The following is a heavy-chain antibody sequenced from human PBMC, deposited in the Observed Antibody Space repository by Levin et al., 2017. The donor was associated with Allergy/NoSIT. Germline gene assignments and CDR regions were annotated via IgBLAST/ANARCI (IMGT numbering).Heavy chain of an antibody. D-gene: IGHD1-26*01. V-gene: IGHV3-21*01. CDR3: ARERGGSYADY. CDR2: ISTSSTYI. J-gene: IGHJ4*02. CDR1: GFDFSTSS. Sequence: GGSLRLSCATSGFDFSTSSMTWVRQAPGRGLQWVSTISTSSTYIYQADSVKGRFTISRDNAKKSLYLQMDSLRADDTAVYYCARERGGSYADYWGQGTLVTVSS.